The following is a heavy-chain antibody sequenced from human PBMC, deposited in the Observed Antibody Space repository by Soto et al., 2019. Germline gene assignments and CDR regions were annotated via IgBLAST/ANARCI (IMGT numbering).Heavy chain of an antibody. Sequence: GGSLRLSCAASGFTFSSYAMHWVRQAPGKGLEWVAVISYDGSNKYYADSVKGRFTISRDNSKNTLYLQMNSLRAEDTAVYYCARGGAVPAAIPYYYYGMDVWGQGTTVTVSS. V-gene: IGHV3-30-3*01. J-gene: IGHJ6*02. CDR1: GFTFSSYA. CDR2: ISYDGSNK. CDR3: ARGGAVPAAIPYYYYGMDV. D-gene: IGHD2-2*02.